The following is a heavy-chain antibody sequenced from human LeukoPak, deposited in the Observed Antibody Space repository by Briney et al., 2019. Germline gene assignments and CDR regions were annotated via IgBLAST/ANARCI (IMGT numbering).Heavy chain of an antibody. Sequence: ASVKVSCKASGGAFSSYAISWVRQAPGQGPEWMGGIIPIFGTANYAQKFQGRVTITADESTSTAYMELSSLRSEDTAVYYCARDRLGYSRSWHGAYWGQGTLVTVSS. CDR1: GGAFSSYA. CDR2: IIPIFGTA. J-gene: IGHJ4*02. D-gene: IGHD6-13*01. V-gene: IGHV1-69*13. CDR3: ARDRLGYSRSWHGAY.